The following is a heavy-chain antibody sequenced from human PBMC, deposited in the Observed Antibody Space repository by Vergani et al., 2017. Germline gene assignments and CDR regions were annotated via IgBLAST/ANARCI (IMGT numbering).Heavy chain of an antibody. CDR2: ISPYNHKT. J-gene: IGHJ4*02. V-gene: IGHV1-18*04. CDR1: GYTFVNHP. Sequence: QAQLGQSDSEVKKPGDSVTLSCKTSGYTFVNHPITWVRQAPGQGLEWMGWISPYNHKTLYSQKVGGRLTMTSDTTSSTVYLESRRLTSDDTAICYCSGSQRATNDFDLWGRGTLVTVSS. CDR3: SGSQRATNDFDL.